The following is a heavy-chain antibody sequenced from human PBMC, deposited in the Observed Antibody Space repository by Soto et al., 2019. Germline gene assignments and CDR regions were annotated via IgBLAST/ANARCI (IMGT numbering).Heavy chain of an antibody. V-gene: IGHV1-69*12. D-gene: IGHD3-22*01. CDR2: IIPIFDTA. CDR1: GGTFSSYA. CDR3: AGHSSGVPGYYYGMDV. J-gene: IGHJ6*02. Sequence: QVQLVQSGAEVKKPGSSVKVSCKASGGTFSSYAISWVRQAPGQGLEWMGGIIPIFDTADYAQKFQGRVTMPAAESTNTAYMELSSLRSEDTAVYYCAGHSSGVPGYYYGMDVWGQGTTVTGSS.